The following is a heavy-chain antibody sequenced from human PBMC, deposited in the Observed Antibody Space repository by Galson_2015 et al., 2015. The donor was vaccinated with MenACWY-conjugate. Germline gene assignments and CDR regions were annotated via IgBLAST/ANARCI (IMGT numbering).Heavy chain of an antibody. V-gene: IGHV3-7*03. J-gene: IGHJ4*02. CDR1: GFTFSSYW. D-gene: IGHD2-21*02. CDR2: TNQDGSKK. CDR3: TRVNLAYCGGDCYPNDY. Sequence: SLRLSCAASGFTFSSYWMTWVRQAPGKGLEWVANTNQDGSKKYYVDSVKGRFTISRDNANNSLYLQMNSLKTEDTAVYYCTRVNLAYCGGDCYPNDYWGQGTLVTVSS.